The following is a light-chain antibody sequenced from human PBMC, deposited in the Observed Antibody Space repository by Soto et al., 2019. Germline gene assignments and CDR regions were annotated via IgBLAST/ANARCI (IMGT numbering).Light chain of an antibody. CDR1: QGIIDY. V-gene: IGKV1-27*01. CDR3: QKYNSDPQT. J-gene: IGKJ1*01. Sequence: DIQMTQSPSSLSASVGDRVTISCRASQGIIDYLAWYQQKPGKPPKLLIYAASTLQSGVPSRFSGSGSGTDFTLTISGLQPEDVATYFCQKYNSDPQTFGPGTKVEIK. CDR2: AAS.